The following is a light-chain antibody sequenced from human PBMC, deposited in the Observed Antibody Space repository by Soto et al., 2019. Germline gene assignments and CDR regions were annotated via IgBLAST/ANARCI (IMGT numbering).Light chain of an antibody. CDR3: SSYTTSSTLLI. V-gene: IGLV2-14*01. CDR2: GVR. J-gene: IGLJ2*01. Sequence: QPVLTQPASVSGSPGQSITISCTGTSSDIGGYNSVSWYQQHPGKAPKLVIYGVRNRPSGVSSRFTGSKSGNTASLTMSGLQADDEATYYCSSYTTSSTLLIFGGGTKLTVL. CDR1: SSDIGGYNS.